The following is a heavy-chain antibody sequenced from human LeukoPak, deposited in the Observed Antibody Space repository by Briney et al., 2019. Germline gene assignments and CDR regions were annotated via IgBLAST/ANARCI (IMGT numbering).Heavy chain of an antibody. Sequence: SVKVSCKTSGGTFLSHTFSWVRQAPGQGFEWMGKITPVINTANYAQTFQGRVSIYADKSTTTVYMDLSGLRPDDTAVYYCARVNLRGSNYNWFDPWGQGTLVTIAS. D-gene: IGHD1-26*01. CDR2: ITPVINTA. V-gene: IGHV1-69*08. CDR3: ARVNLRGSNYNWFDP. CDR1: GGTFLSHT. J-gene: IGHJ5*02.